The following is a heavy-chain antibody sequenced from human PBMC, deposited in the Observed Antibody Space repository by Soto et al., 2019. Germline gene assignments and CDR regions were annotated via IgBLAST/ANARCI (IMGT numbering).Heavy chain of an antibody. V-gene: IGHV3-23*01. D-gene: IGHD2-2*01. CDR1: GFTFSSHV. CDR3: ARAGLGYCTSTNCHPGFDI. J-gene: IGHJ3*02. Sequence: GGSLRLSCAASGFTFSSHVMNWVRQAPGKGLEWVAAISGGGGTTYYGDSVEGRFTMSRDNAKNTLYLQMNSLRAEDTALYYCARAGLGYCTSTNCHPGFDIWGQGTMVT. CDR2: ISGGGGTT.